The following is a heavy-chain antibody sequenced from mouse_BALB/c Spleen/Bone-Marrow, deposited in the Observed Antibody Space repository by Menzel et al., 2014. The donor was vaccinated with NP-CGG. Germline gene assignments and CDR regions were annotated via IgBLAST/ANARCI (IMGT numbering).Heavy chain of an antibody. CDR3: TRQAHEGAWFPY. CDR2: IISGGSST. J-gene: IGHJ3*01. V-gene: IGHV5-6*01. Sequence: EVKLVESGGDLVKPGGSLKLSCAASGFTFSSYGMSWVRQTPDKRLEWVATIISGGSSTYYPDSVKGRFTISRDDAKNTLYLQMSSLKSEDTAMYYCTRQAHEGAWFPYWGQGTLVTVSA. CDR1: GFTFSSYG.